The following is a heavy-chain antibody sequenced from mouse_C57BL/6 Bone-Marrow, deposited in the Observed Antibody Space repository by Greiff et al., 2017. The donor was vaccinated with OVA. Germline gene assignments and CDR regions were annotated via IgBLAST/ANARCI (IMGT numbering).Heavy chain of an antibody. CDR2: IDPETGGT. Sequence: VQLQQSGAELVRPGASVTLSCKASGYTFTDYEMHWVKQTPVHGLEWIGAIDPETGGTAYNQKFKGKAILTADKSSSTAYMELRSLTSEDSAFYFCARSSYYSNYLDFDYWGQGTTLTVSS. CDR3: ARSSYYSNYLDFDY. D-gene: IGHD2-5*01. CDR1: GYTFTDYE. V-gene: IGHV1-15*01. J-gene: IGHJ2*01.